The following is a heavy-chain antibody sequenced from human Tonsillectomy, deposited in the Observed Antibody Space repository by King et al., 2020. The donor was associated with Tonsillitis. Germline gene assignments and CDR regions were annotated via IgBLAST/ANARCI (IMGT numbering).Heavy chain of an antibody. CDR1: GFTFSSYA. V-gene: IGHV3-64D*06. CDR2: ISSNGGST. CDR3: VKFGGNENDAFDI. Sequence: VQLVESGGGLVQPGGSLRLSCSASGFTFSSYAMHWVRQAPGKGLEYVSAISSNGGSTYYADSMKGRFTISRDNSKNTLYLQMSSLRAEDTAVYYCVKFGGNENDAFDIWGQGTMVTVSS. J-gene: IGHJ3*02. D-gene: IGHD4-23*01.